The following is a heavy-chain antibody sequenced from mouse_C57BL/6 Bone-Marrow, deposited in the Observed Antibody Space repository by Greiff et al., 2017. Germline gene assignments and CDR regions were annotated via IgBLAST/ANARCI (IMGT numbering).Heavy chain of an antibody. J-gene: IGHJ3*01. CDR1: GERVTSCW. V-gene: IGHV1-5*01. CDR3: TRWFAY. CDR2: IYPGNSDT. Sequence: EVQLQQSGHGRGRKGEEGKRAGKGAGERVTSCWMHWVKQRPGQGLEWIGAIYPGNSDTSYNQKFKGKAKLTAVTSASTAYMELSSLTNEDSAVYDCTRWFAYWGQGTLVTVSA.